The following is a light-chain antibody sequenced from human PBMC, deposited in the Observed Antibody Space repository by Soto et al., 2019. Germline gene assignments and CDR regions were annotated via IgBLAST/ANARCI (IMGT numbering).Light chain of an antibody. CDR3: AVWDDSLNGVV. Sequence: QSVLTQPPSVSAAPRQRVTISCSGSRSNVGNNAVNWYQQLPGKAPKLLIYYDDLLPSGVSDRFSGSKSGTSASLAISGRQSEDEADYSCAVWDDSLNGVVFGGGTQLTVL. CDR1: RSNVGNNA. J-gene: IGLJ3*02. V-gene: IGLV1-36*01. CDR2: YDD.